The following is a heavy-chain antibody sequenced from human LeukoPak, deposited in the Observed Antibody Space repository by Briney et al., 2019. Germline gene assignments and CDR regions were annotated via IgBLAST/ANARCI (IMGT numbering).Heavy chain of an antibody. CDR1: GGTFSSYA. V-gene: IGHV1-69*04. J-gene: IGHJ4*02. D-gene: IGHD4-17*01. CDR2: IIPILGIA. CDR3: ARDWDYGDYEGGY. Sequence: GASVKVSCKASGGTFSSYAISWVRQAPGQGLEWMGRIIPILGIANYAQKFQGRVTITADKSTSTAYMELSSLRSEDTAVYYCARDWDYGDYEGGYWGQGTLVTVSS.